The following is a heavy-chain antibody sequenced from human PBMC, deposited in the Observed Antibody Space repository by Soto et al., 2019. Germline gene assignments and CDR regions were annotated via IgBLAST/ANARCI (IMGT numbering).Heavy chain of an antibody. CDR3: AYIPCGGGTCHSTFDV. Sequence: QVQLQESGPGLVKPSWTLSLTCAVSGGAISSDSWWSWVSQPPGNGLEWIGEIYHRGATHFNPTLKSRVTMSEDRSKNQIAMNLGSVSASDTAVYYCAYIPCGGGTCHSTFDVWGQGTMVTVSS. J-gene: IGHJ3*01. CDR2: IYHRGAT. D-gene: IGHD2-15*01. V-gene: IGHV4-4*02. CDR1: GGAISSDSW.